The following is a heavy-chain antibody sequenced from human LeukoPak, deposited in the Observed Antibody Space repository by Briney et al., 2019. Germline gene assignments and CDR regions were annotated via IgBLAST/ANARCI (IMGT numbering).Heavy chain of an antibody. Sequence: ASVKVSCKASEYTFTSYDINWVRQATGQGLEWMGWMNPNSGNTGYAQKFQGRVTMTRNTSISTAYMELSSLRSEDTAVYYCARRLLLWFGESSWAFDIWGQGTMVTVSS. CDR2: MNPNSGNT. J-gene: IGHJ3*02. CDR3: ARRLLLWFGESSWAFDI. V-gene: IGHV1-8*01. D-gene: IGHD3-10*01. CDR1: EYTFTSYD.